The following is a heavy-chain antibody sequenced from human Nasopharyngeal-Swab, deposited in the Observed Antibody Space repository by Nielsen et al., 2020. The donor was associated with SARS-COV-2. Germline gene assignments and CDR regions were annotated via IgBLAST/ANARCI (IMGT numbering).Heavy chain of an antibody. CDR1: GFTFSSFG. CDR3: GGGTCCPSYLDF. Sequence: GGSLRLSCAASGFTFSSFGMHWVRQAPGKGLEWVAVVSADGQTQYYADSMKGRFTISRDNSKDTLYLQIDSLRVEDTAVYYCGGGTCCPSYLDFWGQGTLVTVST. V-gene: IGHV3-30*02. D-gene: IGHD2-15*01. J-gene: IGHJ4*02. CDR2: VSADGQTQ.